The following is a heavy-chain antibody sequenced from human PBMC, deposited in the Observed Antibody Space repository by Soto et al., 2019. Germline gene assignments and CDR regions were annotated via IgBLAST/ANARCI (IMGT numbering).Heavy chain of an antibody. Sequence: EVQLVESGGGVVQPGGSLRLSCAASGFTFSTYWMHWFRQAPGTGLGWVSRIKGDGRSTSYADSVKDRFTISRGNAKNTLYLQMNSLGAEDTAVYWCASGIRTYYGVDVWGQGTTVTVSS. V-gene: IGHV3-74*01. CDR1: GFTFSTYW. J-gene: IGHJ6*02. CDR3: ASGIRTYYGVDV. CDR2: IKGDGRST.